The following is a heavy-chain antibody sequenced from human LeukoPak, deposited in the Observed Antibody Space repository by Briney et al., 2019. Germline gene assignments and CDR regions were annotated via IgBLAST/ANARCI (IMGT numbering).Heavy chain of an antibody. D-gene: IGHD7-27*01. Sequence: GESLKISCKASGYSFTNYWIGWVRQMPGKGLEWMGITYPGDSATRYSPSFRGQVTISADKSINTAYLQWTSLKASDTAMYYCARRSGDLSFDYWGQGTLVTVSS. CDR3: ARRSGDLSFDY. CDR1: GYSFTNYW. CDR2: TYPGDSAT. V-gene: IGHV5-51*01. J-gene: IGHJ4*02.